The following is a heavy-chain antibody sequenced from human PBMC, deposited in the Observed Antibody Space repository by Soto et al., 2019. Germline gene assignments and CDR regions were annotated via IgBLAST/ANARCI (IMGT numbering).Heavy chain of an antibody. Sequence: PSETLSLTCAVYGGSFSGYYWSWIRQPPGKGLEWIGEINHSGSTNYNPSLKSRVTISVDTSKNQFSLKLSSVTAADTAVYYCAREVWHYGSGTGKRGYYYYGMDVWGQGTTVTVSS. J-gene: IGHJ6*02. CDR3: AREVWHYGSGTGKRGYYYYGMDV. D-gene: IGHD3-10*01. V-gene: IGHV4-34*01. CDR1: GGSFSGYY. CDR2: INHSGST.